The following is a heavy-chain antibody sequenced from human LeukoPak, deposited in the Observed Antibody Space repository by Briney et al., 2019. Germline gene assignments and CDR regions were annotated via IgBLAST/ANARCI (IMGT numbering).Heavy chain of an antibody. CDR3: ARQTYYDILTGSPFDY. Sequence: PSETLSLTCTVSGGSVSSGSYYWSRIRQPPGKGLEWIGYIYYSGSTNYNPSLKSRVTMSVDTSKNQFSLKLSSVTAADTAVYYCARQTYYDILTGSPFDYWGQGTLVTVSS. J-gene: IGHJ4*02. D-gene: IGHD3-9*01. V-gene: IGHV4-61*01. CDR1: GGSVSSGSYY. CDR2: IYYSGST.